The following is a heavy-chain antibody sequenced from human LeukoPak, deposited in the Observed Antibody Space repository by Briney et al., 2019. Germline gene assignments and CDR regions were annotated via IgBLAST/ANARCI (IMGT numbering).Heavy chain of an antibody. D-gene: IGHD3-16*02. CDR2: IYTSGST. J-gene: IGHJ4*02. CDR3: AREGPGNEPYDYVWGSYRRGGPFDY. Sequence: PSETLSLTCTVSGGSISSGGYYWSWIRQPAGKGLEWIGRIYTSGSTNYNPSLKSRVTISVDTSKNQFSLKLSSVTAADTAVYYCAREGPGNEPYDYVWGSYRRGGPFDYWGQGTLVTVSS. CDR1: GGSISSGGYY. V-gene: IGHV4-61*02.